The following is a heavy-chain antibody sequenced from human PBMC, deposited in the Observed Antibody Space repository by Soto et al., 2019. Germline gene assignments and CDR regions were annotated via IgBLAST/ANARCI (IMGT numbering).Heavy chain of an antibody. CDR3: ARVGGSGWFDAFDI. CDR1: GFTFRTYA. CDR2: ISGSGGST. Sequence: GGSLRLSCAASGFTFRTYALSWVRQAPGKGLDWVPVISGSGGSTDYAGSVRGRFTISRDNSKNALYLQMNSLRAEDTALYYCARVGGSGWFDAFDIWGQGTMVTVSS. J-gene: IGHJ3*02. D-gene: IGHD6-19*01. V-gene: IGHV3-23*01.